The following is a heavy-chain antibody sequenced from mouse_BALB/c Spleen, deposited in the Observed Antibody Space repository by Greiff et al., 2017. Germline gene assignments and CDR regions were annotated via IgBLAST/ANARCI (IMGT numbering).Heavy chain of an antibody. Sequence: VKLVESGPGLVAPSQSLSITCTVSGFSLTSYGVHWVRQPPGKGLEWLGVIWAGGSTNYNSALMSRLSISKDNSKSQVFLKMNSLQTDDTAMYYCAREMDVYAMDYWGQGTSVTVSS. V-gene: IGHV2-9*02. CDR1: GFSLTSYG. CDR3: AREMDVYAMDY. J-gene: IGHJ4*01. CDR2: IWAGGST. D-gene: IGHD2-3*01.